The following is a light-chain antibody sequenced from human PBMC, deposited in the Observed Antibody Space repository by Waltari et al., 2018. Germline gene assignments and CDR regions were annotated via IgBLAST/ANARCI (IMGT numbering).Light chain of an antibody. CDR2: DVT. CDR3: SSQTLDGLIL. J-gene: IGLJ2*01. V-gene: IGLV2-14*03. CDR1: GSAVGASDS. Sequence: QSALTQPASVSGSPGQSITISCSGVGSAVGASDSVSWHQHHPGKAPQVIIYDVTNRPSGVSDRFSASKSANTAALTIARLQPEDEADYYCSSQTLDGLILFGGGTRLTVL.